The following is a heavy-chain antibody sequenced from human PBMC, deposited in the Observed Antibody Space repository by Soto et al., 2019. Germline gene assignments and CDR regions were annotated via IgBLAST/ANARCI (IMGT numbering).Heavy chain of an antibody. Sequence: QVQLVESGGGVVQPGRSLRLSCAVSGFSFSACAMHWVRQAPGKGLESVAVISHDGNSKDYADSVKGRFTISRDNSENTLYLQMNSLRREDTAVYYCAKSAHDHYFDWLSPYYWGQGTLVTVSS. CDR1: GFSFSACA. CDR3: AKSAHDHYFDWLSPYY. V-gene: IGHV3-30*18. CDR2: ISHDGNSK. J-gene: IGHJ4*02. D-gene: IGHD3-9*01.